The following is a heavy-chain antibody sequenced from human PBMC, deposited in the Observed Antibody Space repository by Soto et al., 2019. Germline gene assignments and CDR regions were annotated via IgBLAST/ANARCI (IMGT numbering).Heavy chain of an antibody. D-gene: IGHD6-19*01. CDR3: AKDHVGGVIRGRYSSGWPVN. J-gene: IGHJ4*02. CDR1: GFTFSDYD. V-gene: IGHV3-30*18. Sequence: QVQLVDSGGGVAQPGRPLRLSCVTSGFTFSDYDMYWVRQAPGKGLEWVALIRYDGSSEHYANSVKGRFSISRDNSKNTVYLQMSNLRPEDTAVYYCAKDHVGGVIRGRYSSGWPVNWGQGTLVTVSS. CDR2: IRYDGSSE.